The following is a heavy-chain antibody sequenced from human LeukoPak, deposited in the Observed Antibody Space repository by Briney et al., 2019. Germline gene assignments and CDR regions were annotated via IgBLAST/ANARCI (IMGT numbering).Heavy chain of an antibody. CDR1: GFTFSSSW. D-gene: IGHD6-19*01. V-gene: IGHV3-74*01. CDR3: VRARHTSGCHCPFDI. CDR2: IDSDGGA. J-gene: IGHJ3*02. Sequence: GGSLRLSCAASGFTFSSSWMHWVRQAPGKGLEWVSRIDSDGGANYADSVRGRFTISRDNAKSTLFLQMNSLRAEDAAVYYCVRARHTSGCHCPFDIWGQGTMVTVSS.